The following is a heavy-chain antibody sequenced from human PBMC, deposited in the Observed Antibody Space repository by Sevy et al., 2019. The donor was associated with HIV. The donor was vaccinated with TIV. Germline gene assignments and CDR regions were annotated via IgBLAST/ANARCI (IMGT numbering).Heavy chain of an antibody. Sequence: SETLSLTCAVSGGSFSGYYWSWLRQPPGKGLEWVGEINRSGGTNYNPSLKSRVTISVDTSKNKFSRKLSSVPAADTAMYYCARGVSDSWSGPGLGGQGTLVTVSS. J-gene: IGHJ4*02. CDR2: INRSGGT. CDR3: ARGVSDSWSGPGL. V-gene: IGHV4-34*01. CDR1: GGSFSGYY. D-gene: IGHD3-3*01.